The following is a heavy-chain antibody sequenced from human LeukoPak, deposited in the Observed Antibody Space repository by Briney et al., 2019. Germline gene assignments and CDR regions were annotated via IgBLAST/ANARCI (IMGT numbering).Heavy chain of an antibody. CDR3: AKVTDRSGWYWFDP. J-gene: IGHJ5*02. CDR2: ISGSGGST. V-gene: IGHV3-23*01. Sequence: GGSLRLSCAASGFTFSSYAMSWVRQAPGKGLEWVSAISGSGGSTYHADSVKGRFTISRDNSKNTLYLQMNSLRAEDTAVYYCAKVTDRSGWYWFDPWGQGTLVTVSS. CDR1: GFTFSSYA. D-gene: IGHD6-19*01.